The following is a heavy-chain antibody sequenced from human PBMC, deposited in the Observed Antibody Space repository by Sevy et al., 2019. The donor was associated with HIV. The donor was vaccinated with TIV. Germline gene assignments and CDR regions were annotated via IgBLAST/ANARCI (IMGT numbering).Heavy chain of an antibody. D-gene: IGHD1-26*01. J-gene: IGHJ4*02. CDR3: ARTVVGATEYFDY. Sequence: GPVKVSCKASGYIFTSYGISWVRQAPGQGLERMGWISAYNGNTNYAQWLQGRVTMTTDTSTSTAYMELRSLRSDDTAVYYRARTVVGATEYFDYWGQGTLVHVSS. V-gene: IGHV1-18*01. CDR2: ISAYNGNT. CDR1: GYIFTSYG.